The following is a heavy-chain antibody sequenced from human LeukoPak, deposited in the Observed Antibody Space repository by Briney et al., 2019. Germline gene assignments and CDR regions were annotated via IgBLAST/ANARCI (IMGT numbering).Heavy chain of an antibody. D-gene: IGHD1-26*01. CDR3: TTWTGAI. Sequence: GGSLRLSCAASGFALSNAWMSWVRQAPGKGLEWVGRIKSKTGGGTTDYAAPVKGRFTISRDDSKNTLYLQMNSLKTEDTAVYYCTTWTGAIWGQGTLVTVSS. J-gene: IGHJ4*02. V-gene: IGHV3-15*01. CDR2: IKSKTGGGTT. CDR1: GFALSNAW.